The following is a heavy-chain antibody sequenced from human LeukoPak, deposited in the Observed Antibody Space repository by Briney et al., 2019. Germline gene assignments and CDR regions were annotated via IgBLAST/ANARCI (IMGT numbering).Heavy chain of an antibody. CDR1: GFTFSSYG. CDR3: ARDRPNYYGMDV. Sequence: GGSLRLSCAASGFTFSSYGMNWVRQAPGKGLEWVSSISSSSSYIYYADSVTGRFTISRDNAKNSLYLQMNSLRAEDTAVYYCARDRPNYYGMDVWGQGTTVTVSS. CDR2: ISSSSSYI. V-gene: IGHV3-21*01. J-gene: IGHJ6*02.